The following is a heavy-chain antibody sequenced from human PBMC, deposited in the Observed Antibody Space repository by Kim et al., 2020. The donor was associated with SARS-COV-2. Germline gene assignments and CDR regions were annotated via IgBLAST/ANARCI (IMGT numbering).Heavy chain of an antibody. Sequence: TIVYAASVKGRCTISRDESKSIVYLQMDSLKTEDTAVYYCTRSRHGYTPDYWGQGTLVIVSS. CDR3: TRSRHGYTPDY. D-gene: IGHD5-12*01. V-gene: IGHV3-49*02. J-gene: IGHJ4*02. CDR2: TI.